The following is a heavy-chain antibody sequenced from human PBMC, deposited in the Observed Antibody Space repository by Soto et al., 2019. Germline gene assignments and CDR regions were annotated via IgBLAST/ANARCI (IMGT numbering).Heavy chain of an antibody. Sequence: PGGSLRLSCAASGFTFSSYSMNWVRQAPGKGLEWVSSISSSSSYIYYADSVKGRFTISRDNAKNSPYLQMNSLRAEDTAVYYCARDPDAINWFDPWGQGTLVTVSS. CDR3: ARDPDAINWFDP. CDR2: ISSSSSYI. CDR1: GFTFSSYS. J-gene: IGHJ5*02. V-gene: IGHV3-21*01.